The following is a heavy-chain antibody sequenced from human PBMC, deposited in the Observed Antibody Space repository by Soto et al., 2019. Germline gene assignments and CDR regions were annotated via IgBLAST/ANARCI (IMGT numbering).Heavy chain of an antibody. Sequence: SETLSLTCTVSGGSISSYCWCWIRQRPGQGLEWIGYIYYSGSTYYNPSLKSRVTISVDTSKNQFSLKLSSVTAADTAVYYCARDYYGSGAGNPGWFDPWGQGTLVTVSS. D-gene: IGHD3-10*01. J-gene: IGHJ5*02. V-gene: IGHV4-59*06. CDR2: IYYSGST. CDR3: ARDYYGSGAGNPGWFDP. CDR1: GGSISSYC.